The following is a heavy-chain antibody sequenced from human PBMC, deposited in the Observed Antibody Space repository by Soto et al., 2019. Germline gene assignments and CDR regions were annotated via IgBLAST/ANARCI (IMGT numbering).Heavy chain of an antibody. D-gene: IGHD2-8*02. CDR1: GFSFSNYW. CDR2: INTDGSST. V-gene: IGHV3-74*01. Sequence: EVQLVESGGGLVQPGGSLRLSCADSGFSFSNYWMHWLRQGPEKGLVWVSRINTDGSSTNYADSGRGRFTISRDNAKSTLDLQMNSLRAEDTAVYYCARSPGEYYTDWGQGTVVTVSS. CDR3: ARSPGEYYTD. J-gene: IGHJ3*01.